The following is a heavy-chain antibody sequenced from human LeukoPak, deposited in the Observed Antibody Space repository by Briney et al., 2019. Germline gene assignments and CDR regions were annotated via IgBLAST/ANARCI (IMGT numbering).Heavy chain of an antibody. J-gene: IGHJ4*02. V-gene: IGHV4-59*08. Sequence: SETLSLTCTVSGGSISSYYWSWIRQPPGKGLEWIGYIYYSGSTNYNPSLKSRVTISVDTSKNQFSLKLSSVTAADTAVYYCARNYYDSSGPSFDYWGQGTLVTISS. D-gene: IGHD3-22*01. CDR3: ARNYYDSSGPSFDY. CDR2: IYYSGST. CDR1: GGSISSYY.